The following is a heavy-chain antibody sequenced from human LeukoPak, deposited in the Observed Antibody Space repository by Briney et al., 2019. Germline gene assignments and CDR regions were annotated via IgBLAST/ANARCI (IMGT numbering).Heavy chain of an antibody. Sequence: SETLSLTCTVSGGSISSYYWSWIRQPPGKGLEWIGYFYYRGNTNYNPSLKGRVSISADTSKNQFSLKLTSVTAADTAVYYCARQPYSFDSSGHEIHWFDPWGQGTLVTVSS. CDR2: FYYRGNT. J-gene: IGHJ5*02. D-gene: IGHD3-22*01. V-gene: IGHV4-59*08. CDR1: GGSISSYY. CDR3: ARQPYSFDSSGHEIHWFDP.